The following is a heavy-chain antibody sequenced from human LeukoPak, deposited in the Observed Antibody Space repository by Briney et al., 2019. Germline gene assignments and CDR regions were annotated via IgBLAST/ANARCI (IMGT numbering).Heavy chain of an antibody. J-gene: IGHJ4*02. Sequence: GGSLRLSCAASGFTFSTYAMTWVRQAPGKGLEWVSVISGSGGPTYYADSVKGRFTISRGNSKNTLYLQMNSLRGEDTAVYYCAKDSCSSSSCYWDCWGRGTLVTVSS. CDR1: GFTFSTYA. CDR2: ISGSGGPT. D-gene: IGHD2-2*01. V-gene: IGHV3-23*01. CDR3: AKDSCSSSSCYWDC.